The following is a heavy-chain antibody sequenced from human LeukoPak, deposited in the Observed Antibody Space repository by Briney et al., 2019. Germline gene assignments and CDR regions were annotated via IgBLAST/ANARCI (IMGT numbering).Heavy chain of an antibody. D-gene: IGHD3-10*01. J-gene: IGHJ6*02. Sequence: SETLSLTCTVSGGSVSSYYWSWIRQSPGRGLEWIGYIYHSGSTNYNPSLKSRVTMSVDTSKNQFSLKLTSLTAADSALYYCAREVVLHGYMVRGVKSGLDVRGQGTTVTVSS. V-gene: IGHV4-59*02. CDR1: GGSVSSYY. CDR2: IYHSGST. CDR3: AREVVLHGYMVRGVKSGLDV.